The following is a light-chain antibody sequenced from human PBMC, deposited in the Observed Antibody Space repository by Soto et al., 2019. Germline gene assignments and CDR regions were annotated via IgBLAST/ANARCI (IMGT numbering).Light chain of an antibody. V-gene: IGKV3-20*01. Sequence: DNVLSLSPGTLSLRHGERATLSCRASQSVSSNLAWYQQKPGQAPRLLIYGASSRATGIPDRFSGSGSGTDFTLTISRLEPEDFAVYHCQQYGSSITFGQGTRLEIK. CDR3: QQYGSSIT. CDR1: QSVSSN. J-gene: IGKJ5*01. CDR2: GAS.